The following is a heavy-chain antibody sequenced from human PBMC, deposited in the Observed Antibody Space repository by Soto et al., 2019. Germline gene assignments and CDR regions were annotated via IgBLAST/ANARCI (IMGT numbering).Heavy chain of an antibody. CDR2: ISAYSGNT. D-gene: IGHD3-3*01. CDR3: ARAYYDFWSGYSYFDY. CDR1: GYTFTIYG. J-gene: IGHJ4*02. V-gene: IGHV1-18*01. Sequence: ASVKVSCKASGYTFTIYGISCVLQSPLQGLEWMGCISAYSGNTNYAQKLQGRVTMTTDTSTSTAYMELRSLRSDDTAVYYCARAYYDFWSGYSYFDYWGQGTLVTVSS.